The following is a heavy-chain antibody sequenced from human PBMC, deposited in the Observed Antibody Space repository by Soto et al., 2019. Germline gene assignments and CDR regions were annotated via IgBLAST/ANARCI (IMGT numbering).Heavy chain of an antibody. V-gene: IGHV4-30-2*01. Sequence: SETLSLTCAVSGGSISSGGYSWSWIRQPPGKGLEWIGYIYHSGSTYYNPSLKSRVTISVDRSKNQFYLKLSSVTAADTAVYYCASYGSGSYYKGNWFDPWGQGTMVTVSS. J-gene: IGHJ5*02. CDR3: ASYGSGSYYKGNWFDP. CDR2: IYHSGST. D-gene: IGHD3-10*01. CDR1: GGSISSGGYS.